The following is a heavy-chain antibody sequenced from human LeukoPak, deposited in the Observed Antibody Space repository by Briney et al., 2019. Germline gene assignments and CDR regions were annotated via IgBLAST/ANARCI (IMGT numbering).Heavy chain of an antibody. D-gene: IGHD3-10*01. V-gene: IGHV3-48*03. Sequence: GGSLRLSCAASRFTFSNYQMNWVRQTPGKGLEWVSYISSSGTTIYYADSVKGRFTISRDNSRNTLYLQMNSLRGEDTAVYYCAKDYSKTSYYGSGTYYRPNWFDPWGQGTLVTVSS. CDR3: AKDYSKTSYYGSGTYYRPNWFDP. CDR1: RFTFSNYQ. CDR2: ISSSGTTI. J-gene: IGHJ5*02.